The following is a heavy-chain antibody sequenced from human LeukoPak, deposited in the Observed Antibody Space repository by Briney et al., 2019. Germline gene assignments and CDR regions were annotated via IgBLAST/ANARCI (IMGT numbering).Heavy chain of an antibody. CDR1: GFNFNNFA. V-gene: IGHV3-23*01. J-gene: IGHJ4*02. Sequence: GGSLRPSCAASGFNFNNFAMSWVRQAPGKGPEWLSAMTGPADTTYYAESVKGRFTISRDYSESMVYLQMTSLRVEDTAIYYCAKGAEIDHWGQGTLVTVSS. CDR3: AKGAEIDH. CDR2: MTGPADTT.